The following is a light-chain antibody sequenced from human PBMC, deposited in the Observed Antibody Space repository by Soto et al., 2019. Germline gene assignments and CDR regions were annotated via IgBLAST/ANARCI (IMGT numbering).Light chain of an antibody. V-gene: IGKV1-33*01. CDR1: QDINKN. Sequence: DIQMTQSPSSLSASVGDRVTITCQASQDINKNLIWYQQKPGKAPKLLIYDASNLETGVPSRFSGSGSGTDFTFTISSLQPEDIATYYCQQYDNLLTFGGGTKVEIK. J-gene: IGKJ4*01. CDR3: QQYDNLLT. CDR2: DAS.